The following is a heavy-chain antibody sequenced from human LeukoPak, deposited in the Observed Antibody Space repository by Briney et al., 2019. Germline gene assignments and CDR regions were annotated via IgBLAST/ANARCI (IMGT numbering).Heavy chain of an antibody. CDR2: ISGSGGST. Sequence: PGGSLRLSCAASGFTFSSYAMSWVQAPGKGLEWVSAISGSGGSTYYADSVKGRFTISRDNSKNTLYLQMNSLRAEDTAVYYCARDSGYDSLIGDFDYWGQGTLVTVSS. V-gene: IGHV3-23*01. CDR1: GFTFSSYA. J-gene: IGHJ4*02. CDR3: ARDSGYDSLIGDFDY. D-gene: IGHD5-12*01.